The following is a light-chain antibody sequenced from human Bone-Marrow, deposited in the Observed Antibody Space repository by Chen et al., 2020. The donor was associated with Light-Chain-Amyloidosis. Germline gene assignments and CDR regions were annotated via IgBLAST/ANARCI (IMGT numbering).Light chain of an antibody. J-gene: IGLJ3*02. V-gene: IGLV1-40*01. CDR1: SSNIGANYD. CDR2: GTT. Sequence: QSVLTQPPSVSGSPRQRLTISCTVRSSNIGANYDVHWYQQLPGTAPKLLIFGTTNRPSGVPDRFSGSKSGTSASLAITGLQAEDEADYYCQSYDRSLSGSVFGGGTKLTVL. CDR3: QSYDRSLSGSV.